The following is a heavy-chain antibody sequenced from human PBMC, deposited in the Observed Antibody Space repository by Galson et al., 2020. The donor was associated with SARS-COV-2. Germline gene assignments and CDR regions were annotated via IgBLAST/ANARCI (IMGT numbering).Heavy chain of an antibody. CDR3: AQGLTVITPFDC. Sequence: GESLKISCAASGPSFNSFAMTWVRQAPGKGLEWVSSISGSGGVTYYADSVKGRFTIARDNFRSTLYLDMDSLRGEDTAIYYCAQGLTVITPFDCWGQGVLVTVSS. J-gene: IGHJ4*02. CDR1: GPSFNSFA. CDR2: ISGSGGVT. D-gene: IGHD4-17*01. V-gene: IGHV3-23*01.